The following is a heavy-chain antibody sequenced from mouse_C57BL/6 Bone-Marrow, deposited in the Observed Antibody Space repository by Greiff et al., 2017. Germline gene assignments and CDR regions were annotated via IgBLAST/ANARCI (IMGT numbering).Heavy chain of an antibody. D-gene: IGHD1-1*01. CDR2: INPGSGGS. V-gene: IGHV1-54*01. Sequence: QVQLQQSGAELVRPGTSVTLSCKASGYAFTNYFIEWVKQRPGQGLAWIGVINPGSGGSNYNEKFKGKATLTADKSSSTAYMQLSSLTSEDSAVDICAREGVVGYAMDYWGQGTSVTVSS. CDR1: GYAFTNYF. J-gene: IGHJ4*01. CDR3: AREGVVGYAMDY.